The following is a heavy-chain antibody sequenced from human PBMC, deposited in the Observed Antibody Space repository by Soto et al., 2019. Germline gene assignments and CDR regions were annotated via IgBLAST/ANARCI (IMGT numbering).Heavy chain of an antibody. Sequence: GGSLRLSCAASRFTFSSYAMSWVRQAPGKGLEWVSAISGSGGSTYYADSVKGRFTISRDNSKNTLYLQMNSLRAEDTAVYYCAKDERSYTYYDFWSGYPVGMDVWGQGTTVTVSS. D-gene: IGHD3-3*01. CDR1: RFTFSSYA. V-gene: IGHV3-23*01. J-gene: IGHJ6*02. CDR2: ISGSGGST. CDR3: AKDERSYTYYDFWSGYPVGMDV.